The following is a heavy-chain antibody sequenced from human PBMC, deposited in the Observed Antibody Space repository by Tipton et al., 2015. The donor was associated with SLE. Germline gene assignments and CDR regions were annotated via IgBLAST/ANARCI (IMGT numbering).Heavy chain of an antibody. Sequence: TLSLTCTVSGGSISSYYWSWMRQPAGKGLEWIGRIYTSGSTDYNPPLKSRVTMSVDPSKNQFSLKLSSVTAADTAVYYCARSGIAAVPSDAFDIWGQGTMVTVSS. J-gene: IGHJ3*02. V-gene: IGHV4-4*07. D-gene: IGHD6-13*01. CDR2: IYTSGST. CDR1: GGSISSYY. CDR3: ARSGIAAVPSDAFDI.